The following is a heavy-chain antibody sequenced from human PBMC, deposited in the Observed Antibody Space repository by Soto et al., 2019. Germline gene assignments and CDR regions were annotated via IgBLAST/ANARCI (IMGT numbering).Heavy chain of an antibody. V-gene: IGHV1-18*01. CDR3: ARGSNDTDY. J-gene: IGHJ4*02. Sequence: QVQLVQSGAEVKKPGASVKVSCKASGYTFTSYGISWVRQAPGQGLEWMGWISAYNGNTDYAQKLQGRVTMTTDTATSTAFRELSSLRSDDKAAYYCARGSNDTDYWGQGTPLTVSS. CDR1: GYTFTSYG. D-gene: IGHD1-1*01. CDR2: ISAYNGNT.